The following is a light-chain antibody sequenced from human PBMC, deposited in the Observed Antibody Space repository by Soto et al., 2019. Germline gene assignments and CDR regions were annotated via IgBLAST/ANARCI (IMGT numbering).Light chain of an antibody. CDR3: QQYDSVFT. V-gene: IGKV1-5*01. CDR2: DAS. Sequence: DIQMTQSPSTLSASVGDRVTITCRASQSISSWLAWYQQKPGKAPKFLIYDASALESGVPSRFSGSGSGTDFTFTISSLQAEDIGTYFCQQYDSVFTFGQGTRLEIK. CDR1: QSISSW. J-gene: IGKJ5*01.